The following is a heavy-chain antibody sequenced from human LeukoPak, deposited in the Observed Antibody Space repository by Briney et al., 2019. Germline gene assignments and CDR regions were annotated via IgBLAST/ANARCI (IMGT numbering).Heavy chain of an antibody. CDR1: GFTFSIYA. Sequence: GGSLRLSCAASGFTFSIYAMNWVRQGTGKGLEWVSSTSSGGELTFYADSVKGRFTISRDNSKNTLYLQMNSLRAEDTAVYYCAKDRPNYYHDNGHYYRRGGDCWGQGTLVTVSS. CDR3: AKDRPNYYHDNGHYYRRGGDC. CDR2: TSSGGELT. D-gene: IGHD3-22*01. V-gene: IGHV3-23*01. J-gene: IGHJ4*02.